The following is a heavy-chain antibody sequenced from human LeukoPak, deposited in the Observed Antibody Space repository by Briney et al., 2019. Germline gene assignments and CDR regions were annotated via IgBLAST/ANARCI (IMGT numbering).Heavy chain of an antibody. CDR3: ASGQWTDY. V-gene: IGHV1-2*02. CDR1: GYTFTGHY. Sequence: GASVKVSCKASGYTFTGHYLHWVRQAPGEGLEWMGWMNPSSGGTIYAQNFQGRVTMTRDTSISTAYMQLSRLRFDDTAVYYCASGQWTDYWGQGTLVIVSS. J-gene: IGHJ4*02. CDR2: MNPSSGGT. D-gene: IGHD6-19*01.